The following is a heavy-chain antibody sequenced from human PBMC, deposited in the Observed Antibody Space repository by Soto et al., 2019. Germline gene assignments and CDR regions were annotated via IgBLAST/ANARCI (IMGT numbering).Heavy chain of an antibody. Sequence: QVQLVESGGGLVKPGGSLRLSCAASGITFSDYYMSWIRQAPGKGLEWVSYISSSGSTIYYADSVKGRFTISRDNAKNSLYLQMNSLRAEDTAVYYCARLDGNSYDSSGYYYYYYGMDVWGQGTTVTVSS. CDR2: ISSSGSTI. V-gene: IGHV3-11*01. CDR1: GITFSDYY. CDR3: ARLDGNSYDSSGYYYYYYGMDV. J-gene: IGHJ6*02. D-gene: IGHD3-22*01.